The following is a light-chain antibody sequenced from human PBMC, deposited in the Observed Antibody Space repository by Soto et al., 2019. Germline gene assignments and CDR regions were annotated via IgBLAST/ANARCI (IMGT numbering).Light chain of an antibody. Sequence: EIVLTQSPGTLSLSPGESATLLCRASQFVSSRSLAWYQQKLGQAPRLLIYGASNRATGIPGRFSASGSGTDFTITITPLEPEDFEVYFCQQYANSPITFGQGTRLEIK. J-gene: IGKJ5*01. CDR2: GAS. V-gene: IGKV3-20*01. CDR1: QFVSSRS. CDR3: QQYANSPIT.